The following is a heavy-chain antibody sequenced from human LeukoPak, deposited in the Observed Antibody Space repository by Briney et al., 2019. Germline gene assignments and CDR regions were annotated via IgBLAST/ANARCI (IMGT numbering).Heavy chain of an antibody. V-gene: IGHV4-59*12. Sequence: PSETLSLTCTVSGGSISSYYWSWIRQPPGKGLEWIGYIYNSGSTNYNPSLKSRVTISVDTSKIQFSLKLTSVNAADTAGYFWSRGRIAARLLVYHGMYVWGEGTTVTASS. J-gene: IGHJ6*01. CDR3: SRGRIAARLLVYHGMYV. CDR1: GGSISSYY. CDR2: IYNSGST. D-gene: IGHD6-13*01.